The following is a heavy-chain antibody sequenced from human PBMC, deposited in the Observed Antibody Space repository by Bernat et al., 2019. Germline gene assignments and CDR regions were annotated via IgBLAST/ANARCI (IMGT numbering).Heavy chain of an antibody. CDR2: IWYDGSNK. Sequence: QVQLVESGGGVVQPGRSLRLSCAASGFTFSSYGMHWVRQAPGKGMGWVAVIWYDGSNKCYADSVKGRFTISRDNSKNTLYLQMNSLRAEDTAVYYCARGGGSGSGWYFDYWGQGTLVTVSS. J-gene: IGHJ4*02. CDR1: GFTFSSYG. CDR3: ARGGGSGSGWYFDY. V-gene: IGHV3-33*01. D-gene: IGHD6-19*01.